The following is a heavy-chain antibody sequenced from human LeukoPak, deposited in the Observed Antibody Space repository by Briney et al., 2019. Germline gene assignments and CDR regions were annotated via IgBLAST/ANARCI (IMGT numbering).Heavy chain of an antibody. D-gene: IGHD1-14*01. CDR1: GYTFTSYG. J-gene: IGHJ4*02. CDR3: ARVGTVREKYYFDY. V-gene: IGHV1-18*01. CDR2: ISAYNGNT. Sequence: ASVKVSCKAPGYTFTSYGISWVRQAPEQGLEWMGWISAYNGNTNYAQKLQGRVTMTTDTSTSTAYMELRSLRSDDTAVYYCARVGTVREKYYFDYWGQGTLVTVSS.